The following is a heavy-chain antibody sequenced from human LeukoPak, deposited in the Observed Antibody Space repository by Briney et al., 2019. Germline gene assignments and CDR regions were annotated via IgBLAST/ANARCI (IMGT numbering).Heavy chain of an antibody. CDR3: ARGRFFYGWGMDV. CDR2: IRQDGREK. J-gene: IGHJ6*02. V-gene: IGHV3-7*03. Sequence: GGSLRLSCVASGLTLDKYWMTWVRQARGKGLEWVANIRQDGREKDLVDSVKGRFTISRDDATSSVYLQMSSVRVEDTAIYYCARGRFFYGWGMDVWGQGTTVTVS. CDR1: GLTLDKYW. D-gene: IGHD3-10*01.